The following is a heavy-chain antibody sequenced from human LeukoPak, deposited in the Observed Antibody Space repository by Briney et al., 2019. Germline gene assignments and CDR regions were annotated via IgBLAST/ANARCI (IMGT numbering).Heavy chain of an antibody. CDR3: ARDLSVGAKPNLGFDY. V-gene: IGHV3-23*01. J-gene: IGHJ4*02. Sequence: GGSLRLSCAASGFTFSGYAMSWVRQAPGKGLEWVSAISGSGGSTYYADSVKGRFTISRDNSKNTLYLQMNSLRAEDTAIYYCARDLSVGAKPNLGFDYWGQGTLVTVSS. D-gene: IGHD1-26*01. CDR1: GFTFSGYA. CDR2: ISGSGGST.